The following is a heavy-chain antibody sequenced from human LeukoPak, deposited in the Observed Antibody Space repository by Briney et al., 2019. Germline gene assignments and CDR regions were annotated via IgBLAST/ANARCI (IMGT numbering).Heavy chain of an antibody. V-gene: IGHV3-15*01. CDR3: TRLLRRIHGSGYMRWFDP. CDR1: GFTLSNVW. D-gene: IGHD3-22*01. J-gene: IGHJ5*02. CDR2: IRPRFEGGTT. Sequence: GGSLRLSFAASGFTLSNVWMRWVRESVGKGLEWVVRIRPRFEGGTTAYSAPLYGRVTISREASKAMLSLQVDTVDVEDTGVYYCTRLLRRIHGSGYMRWFDPWGQGTLVTVSS.